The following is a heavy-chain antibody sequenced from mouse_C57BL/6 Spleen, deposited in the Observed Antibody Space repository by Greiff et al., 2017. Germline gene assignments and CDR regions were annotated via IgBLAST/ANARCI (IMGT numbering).Heavy chain of an antibody. J-gene: IGHJ1*03. Sequence: EVKLQESGPGLVKPSQSLSLTCSVTGYSITSGYYWNWIRQFPGNKLEWMGYISYDGSNNYNPSLKNRISITRDTSKNQFFLKLNSVTTEDTATYYCARVYGSPHWYFDVWGTGTTVTVSS. D-gene: IGHD1-1*01. V-gene: IGHV3-6*01. CDR3: ARVYGSPHWYFDV. CDR2: ISYDGSN. CDR1: GYSITSGYY.